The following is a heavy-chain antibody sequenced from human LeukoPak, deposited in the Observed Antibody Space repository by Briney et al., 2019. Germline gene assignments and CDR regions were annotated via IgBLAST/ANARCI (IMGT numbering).Heavy chain of an antibody. CDR1: GYTFTSYD. CDR3: ARGHSSGWYGAVSGYFDY. Sequence: ASEKVSCKASGYTFTSYDINWVRQATGQGLEWMGWMNPNSGNTGYAQKFQGRVTMTRNTSISTAYMELSSLRSEDTAVYYCARGHSSGWYGAVSGYFDYWGQGTLVTVSS. CDR2: MNPNSGNT. V-gene: IGHV1-8*01. D-gene: IGHD6-19*01. J-gene: IGHJ4*02.